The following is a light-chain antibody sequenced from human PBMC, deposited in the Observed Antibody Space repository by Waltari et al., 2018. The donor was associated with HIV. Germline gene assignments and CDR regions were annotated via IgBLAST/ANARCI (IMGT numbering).Light chain of an antibody. CDR1: QSVNSH. J-gene: IGKJ1*01. Sequence: DILMTQSPATLSVSPGERATLSCRASQSVNSHLAGYQQKPGQAPRLLIYGTSTRATDIPARFSGSGSGTEYTLTISSLQSEDFAVYYCHHYNNWRETFGQGNKVEIK. V-gene: IGKV3-15*01. CDR3: HHYNNWRET. CDR2: GTS.